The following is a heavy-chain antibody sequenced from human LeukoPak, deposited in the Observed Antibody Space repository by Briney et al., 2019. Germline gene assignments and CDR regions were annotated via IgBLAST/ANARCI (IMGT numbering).Heavy chain of an antibody. Sequence: SETLSLTCTVSGGSISSYYWSWIRQPPGKGPEWIGYIYYSGSTNYNPSLKSRVTISVDTSKNQFSLKLSSVTAADTAVYYCARDAGYYDSSVQFDIWGQGTMVTVSS. J-gene: IGHJ3*02. V-gene: IGHV4-59*01. CDR3: ARDAGYYDSSVQFDI. CDR1: GGSISSYY. CDR2: IYYSGST. D-gene: IGHD3-22*01.